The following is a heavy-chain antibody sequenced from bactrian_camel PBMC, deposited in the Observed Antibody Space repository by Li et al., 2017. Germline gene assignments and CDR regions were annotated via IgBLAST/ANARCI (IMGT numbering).Heavy chain of an antibody. CDR1: EPAFSRRC. J-gene: IGHJ4*01. Sequence: QVQLVESGGGSVQAGESLRLSCASSEPAFSRRCMGWFRQVPGKEREGVAVVSPDGSARYADSEKGRFTISRDDARQTVSLQMNSLRVEDTAMYYCAAEPSPVPQPLALHVYRHWGRGTQVTVS. CDR3: AAEPSPVPQPLALHVYRH. V-gene: IGHV3S53*01. CDR2: VSPDGSA.